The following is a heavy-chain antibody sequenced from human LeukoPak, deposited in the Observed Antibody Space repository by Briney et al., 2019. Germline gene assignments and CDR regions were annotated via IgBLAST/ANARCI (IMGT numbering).Heavy chain of an antibody. Sequence: ASVKVSCKASGYTFTSYYMHWVRQAPGQGLEWMGIINPSGGSTSYAQKFQGRVTMTRDTSTSTVYMELSSLRSEDRAVYYCARERGDDIVVVPAAPGMDVWGKGTTVTVSS. CDR2: INPSGGST. V-gene: IGHV1-46*01. D-gene: IGHD2-2*01. J-gene: IGHJ6*04. CDR3: ARERGDDIVVVPAAPGMDV. CDR1: GYTFTSYY.